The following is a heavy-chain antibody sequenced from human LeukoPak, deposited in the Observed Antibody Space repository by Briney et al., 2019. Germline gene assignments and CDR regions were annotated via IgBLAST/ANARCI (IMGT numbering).Heavy chain of an antibody. J-gene: IGHJ5*02. CDR1: GGAFSSSA. CDR3: AREIPAAIHAPGRNWLDP. Sequence: GASVKVSCKASGGAFSSSAVSWVRQAPGQGLEWMGGIIPVFNSPNYAQKFLGRLTITADESTRTAYMELSSLRSEDTAVYYCAREIPAAIHAPGRNWLDPWGQGTLVTVSS. CDR2: IIPVFNSP. D-gene: IGHD2-2*01. V-gene: IGHV1-69*01.